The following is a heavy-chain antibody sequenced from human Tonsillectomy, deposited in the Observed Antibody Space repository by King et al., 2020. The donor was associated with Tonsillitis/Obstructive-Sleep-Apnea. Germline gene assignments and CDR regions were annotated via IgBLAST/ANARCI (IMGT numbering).Heavy chain of an antibody. CDR1: GFTFSSYA. D-gene: IGHD6-19*01. CDR2: ISGSGGNT. Sequence: VQLVESGGGLVQPGGSLRLSCAASGFTFSSYAMSWVRQAPGKGLEWVSGISGSGGNTYYADSVKGRFTISRDNSKNTLCLQMSSLRAEDTAVYYCAKDLSEAGTKGVRGYYHYYGMDVWGQGTTVTVSS. V-gene: IGHV3-23*04. J-gene: IGHJ6*02. CDR3: AKDLSEAGTKGVRGYYHYYGMDV.